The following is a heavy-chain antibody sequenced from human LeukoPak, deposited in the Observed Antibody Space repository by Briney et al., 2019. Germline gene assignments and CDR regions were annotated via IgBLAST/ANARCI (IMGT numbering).Heavy chain of an antibody. Sequence: ASVKVSCKASGYTFIGYYIHWVRQAPGQGLEWMGWINPNSGGTNYAQKFKGRVTMTRDTSISTAYMELNRLTSDDTAVYYCARGSKYDYWGQGALVTVSS. CDR3: ARGSKYDY. CDR2: INPNSGGT. J-gene: IGHJ4*02. CDR1: GYTFIGYY. V-gene: IGHV1-2*02.